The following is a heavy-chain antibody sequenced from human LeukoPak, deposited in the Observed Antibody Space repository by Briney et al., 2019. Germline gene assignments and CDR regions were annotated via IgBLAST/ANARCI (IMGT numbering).Heavy chain of an antibody. CDR3: AKVRTMVRGVIIDY. Sequence: PGGSLRLSCAASGFTFDEYAMHWVRQAPGKGLEWVSGISWNSGSIGYADSVKGRFTISRDNAKNSLYLQMNSLRAEDTALYYCAKVRTMVRGVIIDYWGQGTLVPVSS. D-gene: IGHD3-10*01. V-gene: IGHV3-9*01. CDR1: GFTFDEYA. J-gene: IGHJ4*02. CDR2: ISWNSGSI.